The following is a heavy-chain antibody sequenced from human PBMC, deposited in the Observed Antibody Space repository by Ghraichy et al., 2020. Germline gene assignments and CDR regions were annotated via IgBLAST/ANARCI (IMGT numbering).Heavy chain of an antibody. D-gene: IGHD7-27*01. CDR3: ARHRVITGDFDY. CDR1: GGSISGSNYY. V-gene: IGHV4-39*01. Sequence: SETLSLTCTVSGGSISGSNYYCGWIRQPPGKGLEWIASIYYSGNTYYNPSLKSRVTMSVDTSKNQFSLKLSSVTAADTAVYYCARHRVITGDFDYWGQGTLVTVSS. CDR2: IYYSGNT. J-gene: IGHJ4*02.